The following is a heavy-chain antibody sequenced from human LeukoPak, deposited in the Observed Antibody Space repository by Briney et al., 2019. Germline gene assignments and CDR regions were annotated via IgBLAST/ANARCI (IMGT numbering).Heavy chain of an antibody. J-gene: IGHJ4*02. D-gene: IGHD3-9*01. CDR2: IYPGDSDT. V-gene: IGHV5-51*01. CDR1: GYSFTSYW. Sequence: AESLKISCKGSGYSFTSYWIGWVRQMPGKGLEWLVIIYPGDSDTRYSPSFQGQVTISADKSISTAYLQWSSLKASDTAMYYCAGGGTYYDILTGYLDYWGQGTLVTVSS. CDR3: AGGGTYYDILTGYLDY.